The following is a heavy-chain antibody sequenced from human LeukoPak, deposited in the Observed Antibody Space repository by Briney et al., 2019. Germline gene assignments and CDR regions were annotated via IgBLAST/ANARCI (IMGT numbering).Heavy chain of an antibody. CDR3: ARKMRILTGRDY. CDR2: ISSSGSTI. D-gene: IGHD3-9*01. J-gene: IGHJ4*02. Sequence: GGSLRLSCAASGFTFSSYEMNWVRQAPGKGLEWVSYISSSGSTIYYADSMKGRFTISRDNAKNSLYLQMNSLRAEDTAVYYCARKMRILTGRDYWGQGTLVTVSS. CDR1: GFTFSSYE. V-gene: IGHV3-48*03.